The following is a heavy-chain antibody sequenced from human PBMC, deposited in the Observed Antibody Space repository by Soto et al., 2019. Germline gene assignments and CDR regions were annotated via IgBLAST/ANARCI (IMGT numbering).Heavy chain of an antibody. J-gene: IGHJ3*02. CDR1: GDSVSSIRAA. Sequence: SQTLSLTCAISGDSVSSIRAAWNWIRQSPSRGLEWLGMTYYRSKWYNDYAVSVKSRITINPDTSKHHFSLQLNYVTPEDTALYFCARGGVSPFGKGNTFDIWGQGTMVTVSS. CDR3: ARGGVSPFGKGNTFDI. CDR2: TYYRSKWYN. D-gene: IGHD3-10*01. V-gene: IGHV6-1*01.